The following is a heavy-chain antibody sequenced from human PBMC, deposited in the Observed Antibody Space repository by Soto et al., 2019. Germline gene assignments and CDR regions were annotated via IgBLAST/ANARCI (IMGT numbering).Heavy chain of an antibody. CDR2: IDPSDSYT. V-gene: IGHV5-10-1*01. CDR1: GYSFTSYW. J-gene: IGHJ5*02. D-gene: IGHD2-2*01. Sequence: GESLKISCKGSGYSFTSYWISLVLHMPGKGLEWMGRIDPSDSYTNYSPSFQGHVTISADKSISTAYLQWSSLKASDTAMYYCAREADIVVVPAARMSWFDPWGQGTLVTVSS. CDR3: AREADIVVVPAARMSWFDP.